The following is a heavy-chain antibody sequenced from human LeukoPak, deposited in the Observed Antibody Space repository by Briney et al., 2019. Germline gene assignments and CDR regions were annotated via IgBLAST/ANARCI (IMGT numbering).Heavy chain of an antibody. Sequence: ASVKVSCKASGYTFTSYAMHWVRQAPGQRLEWMGWINAGNGNTKYSQKLQGRVTITRDTSASTAYMELSSLRSEDTAVYYCARDRGNYYDSSGYFDYWGQGTLVTVSS. CDR2: INAGNGNT. D-gene: IGHD3-22*01. J-gene: IGHJ4*02. V-gene: IGHV1-3*01. CDR3: ARDRGNYYDSSGYFDY. CDR1: GYTFTSYA.